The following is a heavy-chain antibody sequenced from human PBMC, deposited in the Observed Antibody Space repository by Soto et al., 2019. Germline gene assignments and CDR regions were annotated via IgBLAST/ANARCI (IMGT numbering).Heavy chain of an antibody. CDR2: ISYDGNKE. Sequence: QVQLVESGGGVVQPGRSLRLSCAASGFTFSAYTMHWVRQPPGKGLEWVAVISYDGNKERYTDTVKGRFTVSRDNSKSTLYLQMNSLKSEDTAVYYCARDGYSGRSDGVDIWGQGTMVTVSS. CDR1: GFTFSAYT. V-gene: IGHV3-30-3*01. J-gene: IGHJ3*02. CDR3: ARDGYSGRSDGVDI. D-gene: IGHD1-26*01.